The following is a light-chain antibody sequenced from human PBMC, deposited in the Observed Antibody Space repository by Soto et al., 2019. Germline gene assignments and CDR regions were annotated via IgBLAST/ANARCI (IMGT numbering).Light chain of an antibody. Sequence: IQLTQSPSSLSASVGDRVSITCRASQGINSFLAWYQQKPGKAPKLLIYAASTLQSGVPSRFSGSGSGTEFTLTISSLQPDDFATYYCQQANSFSSLTFGGGTKVDIK. CDR2: AAS. V-gene: IGKV1-9*01. J-gene: IGKJ4*01. CDR3: QQANSFSSLT. CDR1: QGINSF.